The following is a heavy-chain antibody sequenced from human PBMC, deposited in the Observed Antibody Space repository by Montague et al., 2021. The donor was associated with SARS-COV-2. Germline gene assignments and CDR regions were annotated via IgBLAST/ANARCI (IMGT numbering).Heavy chain of an antibody. V-gene: IGHV3-43*02. CDR1: GFTFDDYA. CDR3: VKDMSEFDDLNAFDV. CDR2: INGDGLTT. J-gene: IGHJ3*01. Sequence: SLRLSCAASGFTFDDYAMHWVRQAPGKGLEWVSLINGDGLTTLFTDSVEGRFIISRDNSKNSLYLQMKSLGTEDTALYFCVKDMSEFDDLNAFDVWGQGTQVTVSS. D-gene: IGHD3-10*01.